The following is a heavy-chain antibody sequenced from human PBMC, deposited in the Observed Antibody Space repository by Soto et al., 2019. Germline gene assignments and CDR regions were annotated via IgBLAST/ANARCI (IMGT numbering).Heavy chain of an antibody. J-gene: IGHJ5*02. CDR1: GFTFSSYA. V-gene: IGHV3-30-3*01. CDR3: ARGSGGYCSSTSCLNWFDP. D-gene: IGHD2-2*01. Sequence: GGSLRLSCAASGFTFSSYAMHWVRQAPGKGLEWVAVISYDGSNKYYADSVKGRFTISRDNSKNTLYLQMNSLRAEDTAVYYCARGSGGYCSSTSCLNWFDPWGQGTLVTVSS. CDR2: ISYDGSNK.